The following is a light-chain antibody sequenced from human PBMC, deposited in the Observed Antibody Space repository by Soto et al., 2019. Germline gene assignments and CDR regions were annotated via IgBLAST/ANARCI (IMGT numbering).Light chain of an antibody. J-gene: IGKJ5*01. CDR3: QQRSNWLT. CDR2: DAS. V-gene: IGKV3-11*01. CDR1: QSVSSY. Sequence: EIVLTQSPATRSLSPGERATLFCTASQSVSSYLAWYQQKPGQAPRLFIYDASNRASCIPARFSGSGSGTDFTLPISSLEPEDVAVYYCQQRSNWLTFGQGTRLDI.